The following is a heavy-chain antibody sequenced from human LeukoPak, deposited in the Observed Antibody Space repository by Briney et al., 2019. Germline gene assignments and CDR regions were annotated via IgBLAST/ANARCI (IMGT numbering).Heavy chain of an antibody. CDR3: ARDGVTPRTTDYYYYGMDV. J-gene: IGHJ6*02. CDR2: IWYDGSNK. V-gene: IGHV3-33*01. CDR1: GFTFSTYG. D-gene: IGHD1-1*01. Sequence: GGSLRLSCAASGFTFSTYGMHWVRQAPGKGLEWVAVIWYDGSNKYYADSVKGRFTISRDNSKSTLYLQMNGLRAEDTAVYYCARDGVTPRTTDYYYYGMDVWGQGTTVTVSS.